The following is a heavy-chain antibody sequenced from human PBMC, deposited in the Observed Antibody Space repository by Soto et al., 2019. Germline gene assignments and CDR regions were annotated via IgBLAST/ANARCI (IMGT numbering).Heavy chain of an antibody. V-gene: IGHV2-5*02. J-gene: IGHJ3*02. CDR1: GFSLSTSGVG. D-gene: IGHD3-9*01. CDR3: APRQTTGYYPYAFDI. Sequence: SGPTRVNPTQTLTLTCTFSGFSLSTSGVGVGWIRQPPGKALEWLALIYWDDDKRYSPSLNSRLTITKDTSNNQVVLTMTNMDTVDIASCYCAPRQTTGYYPYAFDIWGQGTMVTVSS. CDR2: IYWDDDK.